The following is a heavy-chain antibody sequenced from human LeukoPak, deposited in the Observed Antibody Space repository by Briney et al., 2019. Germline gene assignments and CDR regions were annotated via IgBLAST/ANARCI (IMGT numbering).Heavy chain of an antibody. V-gene: IGHV3-23*01. CDR1: GLTFSSYD. J-gene: IGHJ4*02. CDR2: ISGTGGST. Sequence: GGSLRLSCAVSGLTFSSYDMNWVRQAPGKGLEWVAAISGTGGSTSYADSVKGRFTISRDNSKNTLYVQMNSLRAEDTAVYYCAKDAIGDSSGHYWWEFDYWGQGTLVTVSP. D-gene: IGHD3-22*01. CDR3: AKDAIGDSSGHYWWEFDY.